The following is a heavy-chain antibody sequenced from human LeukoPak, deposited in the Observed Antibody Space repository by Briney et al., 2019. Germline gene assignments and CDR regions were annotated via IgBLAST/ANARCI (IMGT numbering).Heavy chain of an antibody. CDR1: GFTFSINW. J-gene: IGHJ6*02. V-gene: IGHV3-7*01. CDR3: ARDRMYYYYGMDV. Sequence: GGSLRLSCAASGFTFSINWMNWVRQAPGKGLEWVANIKQDGSEKYYVDSVKGRFTISRDNAKNSLYLQMNSLRAEDTAVYYCARDRMYYYYGMDVWGQGTTVTVSS. CDR2: IKQDGSEK.